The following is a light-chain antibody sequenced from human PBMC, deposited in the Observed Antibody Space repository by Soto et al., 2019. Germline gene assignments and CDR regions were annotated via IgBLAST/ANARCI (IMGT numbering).Light chain of an antibody. CDR2: GAS. CDR1: QSVSSY. V-gene: IGKV3-15*01. Sequence: EIVLTQSPATLSLSPGERATLSCRASQSVSSYLAWYQQKPGQAPRLLIYGASTRATGIPARFSGSGSGTEFTLTISSLHSEDFAVYYCQQYYDWPITFGQGTRLEIK. J-gene: IGKJ5*01. CDR3: QQYYDWPIT.